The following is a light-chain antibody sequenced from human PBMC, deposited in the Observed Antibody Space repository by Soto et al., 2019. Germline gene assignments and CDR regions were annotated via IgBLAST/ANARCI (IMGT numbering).Light chain of an antibody. J-gene: IGKJ3*01. CDR2: GAS. Sequence: EIVLTQSPGTLSLSPVDRATLSCRASQCVSSSYLAWYQQKPGQAPRLLIYGASSRATGIPDRFSGSGSGTDFTLTISRLQPADFAVYFCQQYNSSPFTFGAGTKVDIK. CDR1: QCVSSSY. CDR3: QQYNSSPFT. V-gene: IGKV3-20*01.